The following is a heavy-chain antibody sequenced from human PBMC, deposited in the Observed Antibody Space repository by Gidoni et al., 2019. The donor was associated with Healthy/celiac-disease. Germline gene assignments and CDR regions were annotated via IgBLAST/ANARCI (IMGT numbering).Heavy chain of an antibody. CDR1: GGTFSSYT. D-gene: IGHD6-6*01. CDR2: IIPILGIA. Sequence: VQLVQSGAEVKKPGSSVQVSCKASGGTFSSYTISWVRQAPGQGLEWMGRIIPILGIANYAQKCQGRVTITADKSTSTAYMELSSLRSEDTAVYYCARDKYSSSSEGKVRLDYWGQGTLVTVSS. CDR3: ARDKYSSSSEGKVRLDY. J-gene: IGHJ4*02. V-gene: IGHV1-69*08.